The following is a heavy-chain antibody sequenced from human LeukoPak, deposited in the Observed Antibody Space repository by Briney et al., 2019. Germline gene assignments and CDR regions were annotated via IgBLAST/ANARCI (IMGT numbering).Heavy chain of an antibody. J-gene: IGHJ4*02. CDR2: TSDRGDYT. CDR1: GFTFTSYS. Sequence: GGSLRLSCAASGFTFTSYSMSWVRQAPGKGLEWVSGTSDRGDYTYYADSVKGRFTISRDNAKNSLYLQMNSLRAEDTAVYYCARDGNYYDSSGYPDYWGQGTLVTVSS. D-gene: IGHD3-22*01. CDR3: ARDGNYYDSSGYPDY. V-gene: IGHV3-23*01.